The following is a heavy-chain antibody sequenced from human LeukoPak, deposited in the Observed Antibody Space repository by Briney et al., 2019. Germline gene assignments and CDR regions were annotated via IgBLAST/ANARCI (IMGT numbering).Heavy chain of an antibody. CDR2: ITGSSGDT. CDR1: GFTFSLHA. D-gene: IGHD6-19*01. J-gene: IGHJ5*02. CDR3: VRDKGWSPGYWLDP. Sequence: GGSLRLSCTASGFTFSLHAMNWVRQAPGKGLEWVAAITGSSGDTYYTDSVKGRFTISRDNSRNTVYLQMNSLRAEDTALYYCVRDKGWSPGYWLDPCGHGTLVTVSP. V-gene: IGHV3-23*01.